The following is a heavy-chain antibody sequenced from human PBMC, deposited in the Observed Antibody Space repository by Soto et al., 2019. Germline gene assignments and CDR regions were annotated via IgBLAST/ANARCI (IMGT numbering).Heavy chain of an antibody. CDR3: ARERGSGWTFDY. J-gene: IGHJ4*02. CDR1: GFTFSSYA. Sequence: GGSLRLSCAASGFTFSSYAMSWVRQAPGKGLEWVSAISGSGGSTYYADSVKGRFTISRDNVQNSLYLQMHSLRAEDTAVYYCARERGSGWTFDYWGQGTLVTVSS. CDR2: ISGSGGST. V-gene: IGHV3-23*01. D-gene: IGHD6-19*01.